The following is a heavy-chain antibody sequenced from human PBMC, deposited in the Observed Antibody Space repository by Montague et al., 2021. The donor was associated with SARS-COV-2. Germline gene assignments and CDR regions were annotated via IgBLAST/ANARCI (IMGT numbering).Heavy chain of an antibody. D-gene: IGHD3-16*01. CDR2: IYYSGST. CDR3: ARGGAYYNYGFDV. CDR1: GGSISNYY. J-gene: IGHJ6*02. Sequence: SEILSLTCTVSGGSISNYYWSWIRQPPGRGLEWIGYIYYSGSTNYSPSLKSRVTISLDTSKNQFSLKMTSVTAADTAVYYCARGGAYYNYGFDVWGQGTTVTVSS. V-gene: IGHV4-59*01.